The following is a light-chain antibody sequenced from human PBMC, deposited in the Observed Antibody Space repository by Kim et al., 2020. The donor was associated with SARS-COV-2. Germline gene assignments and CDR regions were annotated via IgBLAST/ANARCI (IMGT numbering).Light chain of an antibody. CDR2: GAS. CDR1: QGINSD. Sequence: SVGDRVTITCRASQGINSDVAWYQQKRGEAPKLLIYGASTLQSGVPSRFSGSGSGTEFTLTISSLQPEDFATYYCQQLSSYPVTFGGGTKVDIK. CDR3: QQLSSYPVT. J-gene: IGKJ4*01. V-gene: IGKV1-9*01.